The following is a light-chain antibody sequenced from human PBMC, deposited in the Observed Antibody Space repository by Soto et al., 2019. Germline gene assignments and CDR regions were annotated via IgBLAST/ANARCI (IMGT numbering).Light chain of an antibody. CDR2: EGS. CDR3: CAYAGSSTLVV. Sequence: QSALTQPASVSGSPGQSITISCTGTSSDVGSYNLVSWYQQHPGKAPKLMIYEGSKRPSGVSNRVSGSKSGNTASLTISGLHAEDEADYYCCAYAGSSTLVVFGGGTKLTVL. V-gene: IGLV2-23*01. CDR1: SSDVGSYNL. J-gene: IGLJ2*01.